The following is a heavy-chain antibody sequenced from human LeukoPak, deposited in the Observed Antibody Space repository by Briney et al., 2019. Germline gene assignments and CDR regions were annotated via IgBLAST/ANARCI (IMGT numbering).Heavy chain of an antibody. CDR3: AKDLAYYYDSSGYGAEYFQH. V-gene: IGHV3-23*01. J-gene: IGHJ1*01. D-gene: IGHD3-22*01. CDR1: GFTFSSYA. Sequence: GGSLRLSCAASGFTFSSYAMSWVRQAPGKGLEWVSAISGSGGSTYYADSVKGRFTISRDNSKNTLYLQMNSLRAEDTAVYYCAKDLAYYYDSSGYGAEYFQHWGQGTLVTVSS. CDR2: ISGSGGST.